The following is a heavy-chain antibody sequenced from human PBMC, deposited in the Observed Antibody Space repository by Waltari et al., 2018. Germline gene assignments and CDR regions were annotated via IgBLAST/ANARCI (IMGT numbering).Heavy chain of an antibody. CDR1: GGSISSGGYY. CDR3: AREIMICSSTSCWGWFDY. J-gene: IGHJ4*02. Sequence: QVQLQESGPGLVKPSQTLSLTCTVSGGSISSGGYYWSWIRQHPGRGLEWIGYIYYSGSTYYNPALKSRVTISVDTSKNQFSLKLSSVTAADTAVYYCAREIMICSSTSCWGWFDYWGQGTLVTVAS. V-gene: IGHV4-31*03. D-gene: IGHD2-2*01. CDR2: IYYSGST.